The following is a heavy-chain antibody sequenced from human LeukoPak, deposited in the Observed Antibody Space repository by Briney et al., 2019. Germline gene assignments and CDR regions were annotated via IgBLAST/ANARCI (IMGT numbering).Heavy chain of an antibody. V-gene: IGHV3-15*01. CDR2: IKSKTDGGTT. D-gene: IGHD3-3*01. J-gene: IGHJ4*02. Sequence: GGSLRLSCAASGFTFSNAWMSWVRQAPGKGLEWVGRIKSKTDGGTTDYAAPVKGRFTISRDDSKNTLYLQMNSLKTEDTAVYYCTTGRGTLYYDFWSGYYGGLYYFDYWGQGTLVTVSS. CDR3: TTGRGTLYYDFWSGYYGGLYYFDY. CDR1: GFTFSNAW.